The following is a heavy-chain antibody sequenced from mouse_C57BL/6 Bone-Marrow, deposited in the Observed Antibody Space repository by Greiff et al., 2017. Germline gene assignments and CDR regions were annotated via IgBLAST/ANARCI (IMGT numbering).Heavy chain of an antibody. CDR3: ARDLSYGSSHFDY. J-gene: IGHJ2*01. CDR2: ISDGGSYT. CDR1: GFTFSSYA. V-gene: IGHV5-4*01. Sequence: EVKLQESGGGLVKPGGSLKLSCAASGFTFSSYAMSWVRQTPEKRLEWVATISDGGSYTYSPDNVKGRFTISRNNAKNNLYLQMSHLKSEDTAMYYCARDLSYGSSHFDYWGQGTTLTVSS. D-gene: IGHD1-1*01.